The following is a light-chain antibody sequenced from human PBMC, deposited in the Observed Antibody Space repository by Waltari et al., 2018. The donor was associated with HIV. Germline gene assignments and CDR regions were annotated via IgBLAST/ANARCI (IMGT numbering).Light chain of an antibody. CDR3: NSRDSSGNHLV. J-gene: IGLJ3*02. V-gene: IGLV3-19*01. CDR2: GKN. Sequence: SSELTQDPAVSVALGQTVRITCQGDSLRSYYASWYPQKPGQAPLLVIYGKNNRPSGLPDRFSCSSSGNTASLTITGAQAEDDADYYCNSRDSSGNHLVFGGGTKLTVL. CDR1: SLRSYY.